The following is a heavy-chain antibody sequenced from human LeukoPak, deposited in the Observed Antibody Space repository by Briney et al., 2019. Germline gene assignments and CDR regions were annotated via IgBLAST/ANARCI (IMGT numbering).Heavy chain of an antibody. CDR1: GGSISSGYY. V-gene: IGHV4-38-2*02. CDR3: ARRALGAIDY. J-gene: IGHJ4*02. Sequence: SETLSLTCTVSGGSISSGYYWGWIRQPPGKGLEWIGSIYHSGSTYYNPSLKSRVTISVDTSKNQFSLKLSSVTAADTAVYYCARRALGAIDYWGQGTLVTVSS. D-gene: IGHD1-26*01. CDR2: IYHSGST.